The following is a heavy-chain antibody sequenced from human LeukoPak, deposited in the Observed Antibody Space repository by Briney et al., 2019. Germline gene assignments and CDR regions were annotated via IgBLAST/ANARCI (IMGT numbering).Heavy chain of an antibody. CDR2: ISSSSSYI. CDR1: GLTFSSYS. V-gene: IGHV3-21*01. D-gene: IGHD7-27*01. CDR3: ARLAGTGAYNWFDP. Sequence: GGSQRLSCAASGLTFSSYSMNWVRQAPRKGLEWVSSISSSSSYIYYADPVKGRFTTSRDNAKNSLYLQMNSLRAEDTAVYYCARLAGTGAYNWFDPWSQGTLVTVSS. J-gene: IGHJ5*02.